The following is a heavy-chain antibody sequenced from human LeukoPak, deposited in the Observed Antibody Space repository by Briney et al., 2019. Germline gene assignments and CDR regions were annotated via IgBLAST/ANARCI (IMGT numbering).Heavy chain of an antibody. CDR2: IYTSGST. D-gene: IGHD3-10*01. CDR3: ARGALWFGSPTGLFDY. J-gene: IGHJ4*02. V-gene: IGHV4-61*02. Sequence: SQTLSLTCTVSGGSISSGSYYWSWIRQPAGKGLEWIGRIYTSGSTNYNPSLKSRVTISVDTSKNQFTLKLSSVTAADTAVYYCARGALWFGSPTGLFDYWGQGTLVTVSS. CDR1: GGSISSGSYY.